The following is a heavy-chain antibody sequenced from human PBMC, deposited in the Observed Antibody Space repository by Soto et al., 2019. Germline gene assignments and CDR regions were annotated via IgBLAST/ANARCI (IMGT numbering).Heavy chain of an antibody. Sequence: QVQLVQSGAEVKKPGSSVKVSCKASGGTFSSYAISWVRQAPGQGLEWMGGIIPIFGTANYAQKFQGRVTITPGEHTTXAYMELSSLRSEDTAVYYCARYIVVVTAIHRYFDLWGRGTLVTVSS. D-gene: IGHD2-21*02. J-gene: IGHJ2*01. V-gene: IGHV1-69*05. CDR2: IIPIFGTA. CDR3: ARYIVVVTAIHRYFDL. CDR1: GGTFSSYA.